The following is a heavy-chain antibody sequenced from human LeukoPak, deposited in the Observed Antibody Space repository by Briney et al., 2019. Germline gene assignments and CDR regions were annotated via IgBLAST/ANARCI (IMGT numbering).Heavy chain of an antibody. J-gene: IGHJ5*02. D-gene: IGHD3-3*01. Sequence: PGGSLRLSCAASGFTFSSYGMHWVRQAPGKGLEWVAFIRHDGSNKYYADSVKGRFTISRDNSKNTLYLQMNSLRAEDTAVYYCAKDRRYDFWSGYYPDNNWFDPWGQGTLVTVSS. V-gene: IGHV3-30*02. CDR2: IRHDGSNK. CDR1: GFTFSSYG. CDR3: AKDRRYDFWSGYYPDNNWFDP.